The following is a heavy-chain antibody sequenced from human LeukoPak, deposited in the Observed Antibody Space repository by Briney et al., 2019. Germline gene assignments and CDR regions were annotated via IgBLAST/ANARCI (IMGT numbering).Heavy chain of an antibody. V-gene: IGHV4-59*08. CDR1: GGSISTYY. D-gene: IGHD3-10*01. J-gene: IGHJ4*02. Sequence: PSETLSLTCTVSGGSISTYYWSWIRQPPGKGLEWIGYIYYSGSTNYNPSLKRRFTISVATSKNQFSLKLSSVTAADTAVYYCARRYGEYGEYYFDYWGQGTLVTVSS. CDR2: IYYSGST. CDR3: ARRYGEYGEYYFDY.